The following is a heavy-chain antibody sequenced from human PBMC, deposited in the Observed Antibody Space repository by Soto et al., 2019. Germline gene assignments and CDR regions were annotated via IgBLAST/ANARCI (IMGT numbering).Heavy chain of an antibody. V-gene: IGHV4-59*01. J-gene: IGHJ6*03. CDR2: IYYSGST. CDR3: ARTVATIPNPDPNLLPAGNYYYYYYMDV. D-gene: IGHD5-12*01. CDR1: GGSISSYY. Sequence: SETLSLTCTVSGGSISSYYWSWIRQPPGKGLEWIGYIYYSGSTNYNPSLKSRVTISVDTSKNQFSLKLSPVTAADTAVYYCARTVATIPNPDPNLLPAGNYYYYYYMDVWGKGTTVTVSS.